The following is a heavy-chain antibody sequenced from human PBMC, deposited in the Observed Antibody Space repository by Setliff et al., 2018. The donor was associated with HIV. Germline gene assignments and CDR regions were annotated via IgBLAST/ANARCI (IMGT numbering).Heavy chain of an antibody. CDR3: ARVYYFDSSGYYQRGDVFDI. CDR1: GGSTSNEY. D-gene: IGHD3-22*01. J-gene: IGHJ3*02. Sequence: PSETLSLTCTVSGGSTSNEYWSWIRQPPGKGLEWIGYIYDSGSPKYNPSLKSRVTISIDTSKSRISLKLTSVTAADTAMYHCARVYYFDSSGYYQRGDVFDIWGQGTMVTVS. CDR2: IYDSGSP. V-gene: IGHV4-59*01.